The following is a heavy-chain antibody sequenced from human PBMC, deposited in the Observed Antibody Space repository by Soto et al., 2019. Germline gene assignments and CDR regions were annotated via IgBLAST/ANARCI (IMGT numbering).Heavy chain of an antibody. CDR2: LIPILGLA. J-gene: IGHJ4*02. CDR1: GGTFTNYT. D-gene: IGHD3-16*01. CDR3: ARFKLGEDY. V-gene: IGHV1-69*02. Sequence: QVQLVQSGAEVKKPGSSVKVSCKASGGTFTNYTITWVQQAPGQGLEWMGRLIPILGLANYAQKFRGRVTMTADKSTTTGYLELRSLTSEDTAMYYCARFKLGEDYWGQGTLVTVSS.